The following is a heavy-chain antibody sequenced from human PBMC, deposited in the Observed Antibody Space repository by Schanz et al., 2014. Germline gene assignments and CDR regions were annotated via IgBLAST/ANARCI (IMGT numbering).Heavy chain of an antibody. D-gene: IGHD4-4*01. Sequence: EVQLVESGGGLVKPGDSLRLSCAASGFTFSSYTMKWVRQAPGKGLEWVSSISSTSTYLYYADSVKGRFTISRDSARNSLYLQMSSLRAEDTAVYYCASALTTWGGMDVWGQGTTVTVSS. CDR2: ISSTSTYL. V-gene: IGHV3-21*04. J-gene: IGHJ6*02. CDR3: ASALTTWGGMDV. CDR1: GFTFSSYT.